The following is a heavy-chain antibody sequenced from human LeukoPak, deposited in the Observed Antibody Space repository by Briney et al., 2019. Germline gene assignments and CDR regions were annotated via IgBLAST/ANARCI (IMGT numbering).Heavy chain of an antibody. CDR3: ARLISTSSSRFSDY. V-gene: IGHV3-23*01. D-gene: IGHD6-6*01. Sequence: GGSLRLACAASGFTFSSYAMSWVRQAPGKGLEWVSAISTSGENTYYADSVKGRFTISRDTSRNTLYLQMHSLRAEDTAAYYCARLISTSSSRFSDYWGQGTLVTVSS. J-gene: IGHJ4*02. CDR2: ISTSGENT. CDR1: GFTFSSYA.